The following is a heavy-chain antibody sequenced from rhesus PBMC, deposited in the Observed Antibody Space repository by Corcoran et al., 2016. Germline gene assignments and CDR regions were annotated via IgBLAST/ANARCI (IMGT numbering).Heavy chain of an antibody. CDR3: AREWRYSGYSFDFDY. CDR1: GGSISDSYR. Sequence: QVQLQESGPGVVKPSETLSLTCAVSGGSISDSYRWSWIRRPPGTGLEWIGYIYGSSTSTNYNPSLKSRVTISKDTSKNQCSLKLSSVTAADTAVYYCAREWRYSGYSFDFDYWGQGVLVTVSS. CDR2: IYGSSTST. V-gene: IGHV4S10*01. J-gene: IGHJ4*01. D-gene: IGHD5-24*01.